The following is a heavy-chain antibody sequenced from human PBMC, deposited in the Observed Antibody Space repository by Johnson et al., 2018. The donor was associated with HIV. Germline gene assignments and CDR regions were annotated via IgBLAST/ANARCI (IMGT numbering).Heavy chain of an antibody. J-gene: IGHJ3*02. CDR1: GFTFDDYA. CDR3: ARADWNHGGAFDI. D-gene: IGHD1-1*01. CDR2: INSDGSST. V-gene: IGHV3-74*02. Sequence: VQVVESGGGLVQPGRSLRLSCAASGFTFDDYAMHWVRQAPGRGLEWVSSINSDGSSTSYADSVKGRFTISRDNAKNTLYLQINSLRAEDTAVYYCARADWNHGGAFDIWGQGTMVTVSS.